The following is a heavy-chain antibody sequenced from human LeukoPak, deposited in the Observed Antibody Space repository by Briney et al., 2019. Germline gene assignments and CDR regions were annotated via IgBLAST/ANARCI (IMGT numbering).Heavy chain of an antibody. J-gene: IGHJ6*04. D-gene: IGHD1-26*01. Sequence: GGSLRLFCAVSGFPFSNSWMYWVRQAPGKGLEGVANIKKDGSGISYVDSVKGRFINSRDNARNSLYLQMNSLRVEDTAVYFCAGGSSMEAWGKGTAVTVSS. CDR1: GFPFSNSW. CDR2: IKKDGSGI. CDR3: AGGSSMEA. V-gene: IGHV3-7*03.